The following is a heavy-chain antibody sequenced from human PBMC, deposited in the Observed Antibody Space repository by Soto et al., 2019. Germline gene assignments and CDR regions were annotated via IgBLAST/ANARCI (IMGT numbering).Heavy chain of an antibody. CDR2: IIPIFGTA. D-gene: IGHD3-3*01. Sequence: ASVKVSCKASGGTCSSYAISWVRQAPGQGLEWMGGIIPIFGTANYAQKFQGRVTMTADESTSTAYMELSSLRSEDTAVYYCARVLRFLEWLYGMDVWGQGTTVTVSS. J-gene: IGHJ6*02. V-gene: IGHV1-69*13. CDR1: GGTCSSYA. CDR3: ARVLRFLEWLYGMDV.